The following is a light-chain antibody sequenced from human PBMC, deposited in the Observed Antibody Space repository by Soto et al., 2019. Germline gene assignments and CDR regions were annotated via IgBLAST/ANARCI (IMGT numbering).Light chain of an antibody. CDR3: QQYNSYWT. V-gene: IGKV1-5*01. CDR1: QSISTW. J-gene: IGKJ1*01. Sequence: DIQMTQSPSTLSASVGDRVTITCRASQSISTWLAWYQQKPGKAPKLLIYDASSLESGVPSRFSGSGSGTEFTLTSSSLPHDYFATYCCQQYNSYWTFGQGTKVEIK. CDR2: DAS.